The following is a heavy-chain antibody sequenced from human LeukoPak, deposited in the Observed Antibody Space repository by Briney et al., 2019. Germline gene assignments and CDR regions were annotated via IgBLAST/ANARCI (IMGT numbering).Heavy chain of an antibody. J-gene: IGHJ5*02. Sequence: GGSLRLSCAASGFTFSSYSMNWVRQAPGKGLEWVSYISSSSSTMYYADSVKGRFTISRDNAKNSLYLQMNSLRDEDTAVYYCARVDYDFWSGYRASWFDPWGQGTLVTVSS. V-gene: IGHV3-48*02. CDR2: ISSSSSTM. D-gene: IGHD3-3*01. CDR3: ARVDYDFWSGYRASWFDP. CDR1: GFTFSSYS.